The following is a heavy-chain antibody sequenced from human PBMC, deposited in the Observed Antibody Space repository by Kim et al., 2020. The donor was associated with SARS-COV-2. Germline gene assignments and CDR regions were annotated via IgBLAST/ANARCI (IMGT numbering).Heavy chain of an antibody. D-gene: IGHD3-3*01. J-gene: IGHJ3*02. CDR1: GYTFTSYY. CDR3: AREEAPPGYYDFWSGYYKGFDI. CDR2: INPSGGST. Sequence: ASVKVSCKASGYTFTSYYMHWVRQAPGQGLEWMGIINPSGGSTSYAQKFQGRVTMTRDTSTSTVYMELSSLRSEDTAVYYCAREEAPPGYYDFWSGYYKGFDIWGQGTMVTVSS. V-gene: IGHV1-46*01.